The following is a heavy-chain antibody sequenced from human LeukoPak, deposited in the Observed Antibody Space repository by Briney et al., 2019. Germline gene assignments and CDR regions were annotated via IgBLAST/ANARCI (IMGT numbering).Heavy chain of an antibody. J-gene: IGHJ4*02. Sequence: GGSLRLSCAASGFTFSSYAMSWVRQAPGKGLEWVSSISDSGGSTYSADSVKGRFTISRDNSKNTLYLQMNSLRAEDTAVYYCAKVPYSSGWEFDYWGQGTLVTVSS. V-gene: IGHV3-23*01. D-gene: IGHD6-19*01. CDR2: ISDSGGST. CDR3: AKVPYSSGWEFDY. CDR1: GFTFSSYA.